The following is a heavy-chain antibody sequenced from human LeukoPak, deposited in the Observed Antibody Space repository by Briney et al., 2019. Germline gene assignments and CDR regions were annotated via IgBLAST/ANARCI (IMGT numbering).Heavy chain of an antibody. CDR2: IYHSGST. CDR1: GGSISSSNW. CDR3: ARAYDFWSGLDY. D-gene: IGHD3-3*01. V-gene: IGHV4-4*02. Sequence: SGTPSLTCAVSGGSISSSNWWSWVRQPPGKGLEWIGEIYHSGSTNYNPSLKSRVTISVDKSKNQFSLKLSSMTAADTAVYYCARAYDFWSGLDYWGQGTLVTVSS. J-gene: IGHJ4*02.